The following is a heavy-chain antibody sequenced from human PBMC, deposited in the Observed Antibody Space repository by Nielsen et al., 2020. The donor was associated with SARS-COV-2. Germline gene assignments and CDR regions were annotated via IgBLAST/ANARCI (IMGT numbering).Heavy chain of an antibody. CDR3: ATAYSSSSVYFDY. Sequence: KVSCKGSGYSFTSYWIGWVRQMPGKGLEWMGIIYPGDSDTRYSPSFQGQVTISADKSISTAYLQWSSLKASDTAMYYCATAYSSSSVYFDYWGQGTLVTVSS. V-gene: IGHV5-51*01. CDR2: IYPGDSDT. D-gene: IGHD6-6*01. CDR1: GYSFTSYW. J-gene: IGHJ4*02.